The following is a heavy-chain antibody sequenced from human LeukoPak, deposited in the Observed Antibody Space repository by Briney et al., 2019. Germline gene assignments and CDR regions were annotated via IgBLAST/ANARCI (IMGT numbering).Heavy chain of an antibody. CDR1: GGSFSSRA. J-gene: IGHJ4*02. V-gene: IGHV1-69*05. CDR2: IIPIFGTP. D-gene: IGHD3-22*01. Sequence: GASVKVSCKASGGSFSSRAISWVRQAPGQGLEWMGGIIPIFGTPNYAQKFQGRVTMTTDDSTNTAYMELSSLRSQDTAVYYRARGPGDSSGYYSFDYWGQGTLVTVSS. CDR3: ARGPGDSSGYYSFDY.